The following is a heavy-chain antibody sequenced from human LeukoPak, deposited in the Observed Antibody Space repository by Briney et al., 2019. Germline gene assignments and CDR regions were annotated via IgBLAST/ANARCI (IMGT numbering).Heavy chain of an antibody. CDR1: GGSISSYY. CDR2: IYSTGST. Sequence: SETLSLTCTVSGGSISSYYWSWIRQPAGKGLEWIGRIYSTGSTNYNPSLKSRVTMSVDTSKNQFSLRLRSVTTADTAVYYCARQIASAGTAGLDFWGQGALVTVSS. J-gene: IGHJ4*02. D-gene: IGHD6-13*01. CDR3: ARQIASAGTAGLDF. V-gene: IGHV4-4*07.